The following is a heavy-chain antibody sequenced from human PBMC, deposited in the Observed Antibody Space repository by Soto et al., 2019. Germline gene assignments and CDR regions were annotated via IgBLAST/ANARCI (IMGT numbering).Heavy chain of an antibody. CDR3: ARATEAVAGSAFDI. V-gene: IGHV1-2*04. J-gene: IGHJ3*02. D-gene: IGHD6-19*01. CDR2: TNPNSGGT. Sequence: GASVKVSCKASGYTFTGYYMHWVRQAPGQGLEWMGWTNPNSGGTNYAQKFQGWVTMTRDTSISTAYMELSRLRSDDTAVYYCARATEAVAGSAFDIWGQGTMVTVSS. CDR1: GYTFTGYY.